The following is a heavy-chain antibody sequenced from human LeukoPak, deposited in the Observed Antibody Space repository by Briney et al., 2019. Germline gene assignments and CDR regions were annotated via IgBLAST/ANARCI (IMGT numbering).Heavy chain of an antibody. V-gene: IGHV3-48*01. J-gene: IGHJ4*02. CDR1: GFTFSSYA. D-gene: IGHD3-9*01. CDR2: ISSSSSTI. CDR3: ARAEASHDILTGYYPHYFDY. Sequence: GGSLRLSCAASGFTFSSYAMSWVRQAPGKGLEWVSYISSSSSTIYYADSVKGRFTISRDNAKNSLYLQMNSLRAEDTAVYYCARAEASHDILTGYYPHYFDYWGQGTLVTVSS.